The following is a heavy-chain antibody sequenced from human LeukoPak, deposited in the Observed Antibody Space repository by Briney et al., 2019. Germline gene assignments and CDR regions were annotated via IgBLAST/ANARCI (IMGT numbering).Heavy chain of an antibody. CDR3: AKGGGSTAFDI. Sequence: GGSLRLFCAASGFTFSSYAMSWVRQAPGKGLEWVSAISGGGGSTYYADSVKRRFTISRDNSKSTLFLQMNSVRAEDTAVYYCAKGGGSTAFDIWGQGTVVIVSS. V-gene: IGHV3-23*01. J-gene: IGHJ3*02. CDR2: ISGGGGST. D-gene: IGHD3-16*01. CDR1: GFTFSSYA.